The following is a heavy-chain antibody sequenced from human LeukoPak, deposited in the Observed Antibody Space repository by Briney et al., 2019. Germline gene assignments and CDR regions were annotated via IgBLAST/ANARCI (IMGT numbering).Heavy chain of an antibody. CDR1: GGSFSGRY. Sequence: SETLSLTCAVYGGSFSGRYWSWIRQPPGKGLEWIANWRYDGSPNYTPSLESRATISLDTPKYQFSLRLTSVTAADTAVYYCVVTQKWLAFDYWGQGILVTVSS. D-gene: IGHD6-19*01. CDR3: VVTQKWLAFDY. CDR2: WRYDGSP. V-gene: IGHV4-34*11. J-gene: IGHJ4*02.